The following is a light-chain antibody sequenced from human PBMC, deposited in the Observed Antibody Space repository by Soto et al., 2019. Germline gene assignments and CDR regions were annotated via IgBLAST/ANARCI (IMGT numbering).Light chain of an antibody. J-gene: IGKJ3*01. V-gene: IGKV3-11*01. CDR1: QSVGNN. CDR3: QQYGSSQFT. CDR2: EAS. Sequence: EIVLTQSPATLSLSPGERATLSCRASQSVGNNLAWYQQKPGQAPGLLIYEASTRATGIPARFSGSGSGTDFTLTISRLEPDDFAVYYCQQYGSSQFTFGPGTKVNIK.